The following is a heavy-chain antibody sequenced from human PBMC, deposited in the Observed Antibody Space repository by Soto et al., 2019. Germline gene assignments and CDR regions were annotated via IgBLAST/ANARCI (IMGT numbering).Heavy chain of an antibody. Sequence: ASVKVSCKASGYTFTSYYMHWVRQAPGQGLEWMGIINPSGGSTSYAQKFQGRVTMTRDTSTSTVYMELSSLRSEDTAVYYCARASDIVLVPAWPPYSTDSCCKAPLLTV. CDR1: GYTFTSYY. D-gene: IGHD2-2*01. V-gene: IGHV1-46*01. CDR2: INPSGGST. J-gene: IGHJ4*02. CDR3: ARASDIVLVPAWPPYSTDS.